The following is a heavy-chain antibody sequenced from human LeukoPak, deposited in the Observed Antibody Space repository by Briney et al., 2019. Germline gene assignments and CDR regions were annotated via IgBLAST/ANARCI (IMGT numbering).Heavy chain of an antibody. CDR3: ARVFRGVIIWGYFVY. Sequence: SQTLSLTCALSGDILSSNSAAWHWIRLSPSRGLEWLGRTYYRSKWYTDYAVSLKNRITINPDTAKHQVSLPLNSVTPEDTAVYYCARVFRGVIIWGYFVYWGQGTLVTVSS. V-gene: IGHV6-1*01. CDR2: TYYRSKWYT. J-gene: IGHJ4*02. D-gene: IGHD3-10*01. CDR1: GDILSSNSAA.